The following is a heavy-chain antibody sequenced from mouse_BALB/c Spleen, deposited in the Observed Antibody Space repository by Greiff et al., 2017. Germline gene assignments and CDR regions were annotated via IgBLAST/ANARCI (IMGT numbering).Heavy chain of an antibody. J-gene: IGHJ4*01. CDR3: ARDVHEGYAMDY. V-gene: IGHV1-9*01. Sequence: LVESGAELMKPGASVKISCKATGYTFSSYWIEWVKQRPGHGLEWIGEILPGSGSTNYNEKFKGKATFTADTSSNTAYMQLSSLTSEDSAVYYCARDVHEGYAMDYWGQGTSVTVSS. CDR1: GYTFSSYW. CDR2: ILPGSGST.